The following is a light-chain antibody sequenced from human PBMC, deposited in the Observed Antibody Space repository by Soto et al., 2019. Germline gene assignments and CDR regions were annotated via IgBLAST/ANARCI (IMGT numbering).Light chain of an antibody. V-gene: IGKV1-39*01. CDR3: QQLNSYPIT. CDR1: QSISSY. Sequence: DIQMTQTPSSVSASVGDRVTITCRASQSISSYLNWYQQKPGKAPKLLIYAASSLQSGVPSRFSGSGSGTDFTLTISSLQPEDFATYFCQQLNSYPITFAQGTRLEIK. CDR2: AAS. J-gene: IGKJ5*01.